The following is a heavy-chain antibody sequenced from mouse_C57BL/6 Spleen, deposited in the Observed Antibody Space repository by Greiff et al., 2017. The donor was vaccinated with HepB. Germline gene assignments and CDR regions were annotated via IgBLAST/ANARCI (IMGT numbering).Heavy chain of an antibody. V-gene: IGHV5-16*01. CDR2: INYDGSST. J-gene: IGHJ3*01. CDR1: GFTFSDYY. CDR3: ARGTNWENEAWFAC. D-gene: IGHD4-1*01. Sequence: EVQGVESEGGLVQPGSSMKLSCTASGFTFSDYYMAWVRQVPEKGLEWVAKINYDGSSTYYLASLKSRFLISRGNAKNILYLQMSSLKSEDTAPYYWARGTNWENEAWFACWGQGTLVTVSA.